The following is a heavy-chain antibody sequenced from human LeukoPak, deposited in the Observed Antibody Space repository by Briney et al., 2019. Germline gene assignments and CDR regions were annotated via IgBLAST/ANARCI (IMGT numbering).Heavy chain of an antibody. V-gene: IGHV4-39*07. CDR3: ARTSYDILTGYPFDY. D-gene: IGHD3-9*01. CDR1: GGSISSSSYY. Sequence: SETLSLTCTVSGGSISSSSYYWGWIRQPPGKGPEWLGSIYYSGSTYYNPSLKSRVTISVDTSKNQFSLKLSSVTAADTAVYYCARTSYDILTGYPFDYWGQGTLVTVSS. CDR2: IYYSGST. J-gene: IGHJ4*02.